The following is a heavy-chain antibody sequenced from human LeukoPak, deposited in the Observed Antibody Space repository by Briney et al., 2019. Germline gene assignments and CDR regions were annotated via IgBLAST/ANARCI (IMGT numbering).Heavy chain of an antibody. V-gene: IGHV3-64*01. CDR1: GFTFSIFT. D-gene: IGHD2-2*01. J-gene: IGHJ4*02. CDR3: ARVDCRSTSCPFDY. CDR2: ISNNGDNT. Sequence: GRSLRLSCAASGFTFSIFTMFWVRQAPGKGLEDVSSISNNGDNTYYANSVKGRFTISRDNSKNTLYLQLDNLRAEDMAVYYCARVDCRSTSCPFDYWGQGTLVTVS.